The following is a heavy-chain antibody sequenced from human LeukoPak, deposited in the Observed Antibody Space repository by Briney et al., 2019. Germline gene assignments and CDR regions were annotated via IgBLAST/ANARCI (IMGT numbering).Heavy chain of an antibody. Sequence: SETLSLTCTVSGGSISSHYCTWIRKSPPTGQEWIGSISYSGSTNCNPSLKSRVTISVDTSKNQFSLKLSSVTAADTAVYYCARSWSYYFDYWGQGTLVTVSS. CDR3: ARSWSYYFDY. V-gene: IGHV4-59*05. D-gene: IGHD6-13*01. CDR1: GGSISSHY. CDR2: ISYSGST. J-gene: IGHJ4*02.